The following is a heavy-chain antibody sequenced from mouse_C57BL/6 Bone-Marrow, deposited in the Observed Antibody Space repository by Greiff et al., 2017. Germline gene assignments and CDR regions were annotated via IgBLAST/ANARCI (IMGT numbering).Heavy chain of an antibody. CDR3: ARGVRYYGSSSFAY. CDR2: ISDGGSYT. D-gene: IGHD1-1*01. Sequence: EVKLMESGGGLVKPGGSLKLSCAASGFTFSSYAMSWVRQTPEKRLEWVATISDGGSYTYYPDNVKGRFTISRDNAKNNLYLQMSHLKSEDTAMYYCARGVRYYGSSSFAYWGQGTLVTVSA. J-gene: IGHJ3*01. CDR1: GFTFSSYA. V-gene: IGHV5-4*03.